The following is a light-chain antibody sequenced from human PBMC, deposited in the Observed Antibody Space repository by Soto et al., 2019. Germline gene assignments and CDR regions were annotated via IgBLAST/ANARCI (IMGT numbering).Light chain of an antibody. CDR2: SNN. CDR1: SSNVGSRS. V-gene: IGLV1-44*01. CDR3: AAWDDSLNGLYV. J-gene: IGLJ1*01. Sequence: QSVLTQPPSASGTPGQRVTISCSGSSSNVGSRSVNWYQQLPGTAPKLIIYSNNQRPSGVPDRFSGSKSGTSASLAISGLHSEDEAEYYCAAWDDSLNGLYVFGTGTKLTVL.